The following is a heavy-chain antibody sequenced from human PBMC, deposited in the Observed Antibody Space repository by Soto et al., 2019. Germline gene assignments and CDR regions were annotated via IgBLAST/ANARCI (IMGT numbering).Heavy chain of an antibody. Sequence: GGSLRLSCAASGLTFSSYSMNWVRQAPGKGLEWVSSISSSSTYIYYADSVKGRFTISRDNAKNSLYLQMNSLRAEDTAVYYCARDREGVGAGLFWGQGTMVTVSS. V-gene: IGHV3-21*01. CDR3: ARDREGVGAGLF. CDR2: ISSSSTYI. D-gene: IGHD1-26*01. CDR1: GLTFSSYS. J-gene: IGHJ3*01.